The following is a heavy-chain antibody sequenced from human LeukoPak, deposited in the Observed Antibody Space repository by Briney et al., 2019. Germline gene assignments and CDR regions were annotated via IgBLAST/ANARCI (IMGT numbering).Heavy chain of an antibody. D-gene: IGHD4-23*01. Sequence: TGGSLRLSCAASGFTFSTYSMNWVRQAPGKGLEWVSSISSSSSYIYYADSVKGRFTISRDNAKNSLYLQMNSLRAEDTAVYYCARAQGEYGGNSAGFDYWGQGTLVTVSS. CDR3: ARAQGEYGGNSAGFDY. CDR1: GFTFSTYS. CDR2: ISSSSSYI. J-gene: IGHJ4*02. V-gene: IGHV3-21*01.